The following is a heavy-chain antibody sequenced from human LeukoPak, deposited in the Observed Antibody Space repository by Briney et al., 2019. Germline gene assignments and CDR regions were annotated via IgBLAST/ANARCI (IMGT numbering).Heavy chain of an antibody. CDR1: GGSISSYY. CDR3: ARVTARDYGGHFDY. J-gene: IGHJ4*02. V-gene: IGHV4-4*07. CDR2: IYTSGST. Sequence: SESLSLTWTVYGGSISSYYCRWIRQPAGNGLEWIGRIYTSGSTNYNPSLKSRVTMSVDTSKNQFSLKLSSVTAADTAVYYCARVTARDYGGHFDYWGQGTLVTVSS. D-gene: IGHD4-23*01.